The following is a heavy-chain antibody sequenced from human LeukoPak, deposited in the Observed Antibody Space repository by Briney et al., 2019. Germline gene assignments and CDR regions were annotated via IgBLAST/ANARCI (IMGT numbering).Heavy chain of an antibody. V-gene: IGHV1-18*01. CDR1: GYSFSNYG. D-gene: IGHD3-3*01. CDR2: MGWIRTQTGKT. J-gene: IGHJ6*02. Sequence: GASVKVSCKASGYSFSNYGIMWVRQAPGKGLEWMGWMGWIRTQTGKTRYSHKFQDRVTMTAEISTDTAYMDLTDLRPDDTAVYYCARSLGVVITSHYYYYYGMDVWGQGTTVTVSS. CDR3: ARSLGVVITSHYYYYYGMDV.